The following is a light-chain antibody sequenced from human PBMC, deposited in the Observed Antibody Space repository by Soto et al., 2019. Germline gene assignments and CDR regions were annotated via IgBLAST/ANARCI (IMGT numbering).Light chain of an antibody. V-gene: IGKV1-9*01. J-gene: IGKJ4*01. CDR1: QGLSSY. Sequence: IQLTQSPSSLSASVGDRVTITCRASQGLSSYLAWYQQKPGKAPKLLIYAASTLQSGVPSRFSGSGSETDFTLTISSLQAEDSATYYCQQVNSYPLTFGGGTKVDIK. CDR2: AAS. CDR3: QQVNSYPLT.